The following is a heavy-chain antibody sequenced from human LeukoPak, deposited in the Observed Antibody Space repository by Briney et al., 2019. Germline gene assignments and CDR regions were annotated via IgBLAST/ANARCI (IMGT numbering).Heavy chain of an antibody. D-gene: IGHD3-10*01. V-gene: IGHV3-30*02. CDR1: GFTFSSYG. J-gene: IGHJ4*02. CDR2: IRYDGSNK. Sequence: GGFLRLSCAASGFTFSSYGMHWVRQAPGKGLEWVAFIRYDGSNKYYADSVKGRFTISRDNSKNTLYLQMNSLRAEDTAVYYCAKDCYYYGTLEIDYWGQGTLVTVSS. CDR3: AKDCYYYGTLEIDY.